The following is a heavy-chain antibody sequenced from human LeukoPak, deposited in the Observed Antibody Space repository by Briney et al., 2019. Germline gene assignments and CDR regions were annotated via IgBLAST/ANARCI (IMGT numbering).Heavy chain of an antibody. CDR2: ISYDGSNK. V-gene: IGHV3-30*18. CDR3: AKDSGSGGWFDP. Sequence: PGGSLRLSCAASGFTFSSYGMHWVRQAPGKGLEWVAVISYDGSNKYYADSVKGRFTISRDNSKNTLYLQMNSLRAEDTAVYYCAKDSGSGGWFDPWGQGTLVTVSS. CDR1: GFTFSSYG. J-gene: IGHJ5*02.